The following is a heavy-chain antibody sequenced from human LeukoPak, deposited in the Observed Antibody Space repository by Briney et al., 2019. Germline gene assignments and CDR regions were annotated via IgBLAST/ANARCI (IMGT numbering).Heavy chain of an antibody. D-gene: IGHD1-26*01. V-gene: IGHV1-46*01. Sequence: ASVKVSCKAFGYTFTSNCMHWVRQAPGQGPEWMGVISPSGGSTTYAQKFQGRVTMTRDTSISTAYMELSRLRSDDTAVYYCARSREHAFDIWGQGTMVTVSS. CDR2: ISPSGGST. J-gene: IGHJ3*02. CDR1: GYTFTSNC. CDR3: ARSREHAFDI.